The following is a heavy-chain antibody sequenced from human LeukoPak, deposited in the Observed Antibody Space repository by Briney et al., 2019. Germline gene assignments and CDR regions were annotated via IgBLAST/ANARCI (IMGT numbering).Heavy chain of an antibody. D-gene: IGHD2-2*03. V-gene: IGHV4-38-2*01. CDR1: GYSISSGYY. J-gene: IGHJ4*02. Sequence: SETLSLTCAVSGYSISSGYYWGWIRQPPGKGLEWIGSIYHSGSTYYNPSLESRVTISVDTSKNQFSLKLSSVTAADTAVYYCASTLAGYCSSTSCLYFDYWGQGTLVTVSS. CDR2: IYHSGST. CDR3: ASTLAGYCSSTSCLYFDY.